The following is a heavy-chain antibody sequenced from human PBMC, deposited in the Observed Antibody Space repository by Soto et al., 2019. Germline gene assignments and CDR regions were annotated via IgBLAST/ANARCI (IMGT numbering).Heavy chain of an antibody. V-gene: IGHV3-66*01. D-gene: IGHD4-17*01. J-gene: IGHJ3*02. CDR2: IYGGGST. CDR3: ARDSTVPGAFDI. CDR1: GFTASSNY. Sequence: GGSLRLSGAASGFTASSNYMSWVRQAPGKGREWVSVIYGGGSTYYADSVKGRFTISRDNSKNTLYLQMNSLRAEDTAVYYCARDSTVPGAFDIWGQGTMVTVSS.